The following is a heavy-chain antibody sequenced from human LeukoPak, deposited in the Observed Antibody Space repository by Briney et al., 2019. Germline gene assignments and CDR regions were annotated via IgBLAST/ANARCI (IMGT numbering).Heavy chain of an antibody. CDR2: INSDGSST. V-gene: IGHV3-74*01. D-gene: IGHD3-10*01. CDR1: GFTFSSYW. CDR3: ARGYGDWFDP. Sequence: PGGSLTLSCAASGFTFSSYWMHWVRQAPGKGLVWVSRINSDGSSTYYADSVKGRVSISRDNAKNTLYLQMNSLRAEDTAVYYCARGYGDWFDPWGQGTLVTV. J-gene: IGHJ5*02.